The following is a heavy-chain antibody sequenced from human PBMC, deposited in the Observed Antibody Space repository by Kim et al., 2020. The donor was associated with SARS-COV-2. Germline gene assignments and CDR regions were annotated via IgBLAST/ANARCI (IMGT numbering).Heavy chain of an antibody. CDR3: AKDYYGSGSYYTGGLDY. V-gene: IGHV3-23*01. Sequence: NGRFTISRDNSKNTLYLQMNSLRAEDTAVYYCAKDYYGSGSYYTGGLDYWGQGTLVTVSS. J-gene: IGHJ4*02. D-gene: IGHD3-10*01.